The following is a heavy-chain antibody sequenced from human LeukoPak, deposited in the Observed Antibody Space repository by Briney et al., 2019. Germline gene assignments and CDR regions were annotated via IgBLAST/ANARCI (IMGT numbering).Heavy chain of an antibody. CDR3: AREGGLPEGGFDY. D-gene: IGHD4-11*01. CDR1: GFTFSNSY. Sequence: GGSLRLSCAASGFTFSNSYMSWVRQAPGKGLEWVSVIYTGSLSYYTDSVKGRFTISRDKSNNTLYLQMNSLRDEDTAVYYCAREGGLPEGGFDYWGQGTLVTVS. J-gene: IGHJ4*02. CDR2: IYTGSLS. V-gene: IGHV3-53*01.